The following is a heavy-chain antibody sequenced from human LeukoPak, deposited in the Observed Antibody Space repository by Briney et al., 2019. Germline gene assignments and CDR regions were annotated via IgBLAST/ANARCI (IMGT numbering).Heavy chain of an antibody. Sequence: ASVKVSRKASGYTFTGYYMHWVRQAPGQGLEWMGWINPNSGGTNYAQKFQGRVTMTRDTSISTAYMELSRLRSDDTAVYYCAKENYDILTGSQRGPFDYWGQGTLVTVSS. V-gene: IGHV1-2*02. J-gene: IGHJ4*02. CDR3: AKENYDILTGSQRGPFDY. CDR1: GYTFTGYY. D-gene: IGHD3-9*01. CDR2: INPNSGGT.